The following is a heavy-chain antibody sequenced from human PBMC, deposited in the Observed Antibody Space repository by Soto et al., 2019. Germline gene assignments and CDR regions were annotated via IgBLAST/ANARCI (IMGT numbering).Heavy chain of an antibody. CDR2: VYHTGST. J-gene: IGHJ4*02. Sequence: PSETLSLTCTVPGGSFKSGSYSWSWIRQPPGKGLEWIGYVYHTGSTSYTPSLKSLVSISMDTSKNQFSLNLDSVTAADTAVYFCARDFAYFVSWGQGTLVNVSS. CDR1: GGSFKSGSYS. D-gene: IGHD3-3*01. CDR3: ARDFAYFVS. V-gene: IGHV4-61*01.